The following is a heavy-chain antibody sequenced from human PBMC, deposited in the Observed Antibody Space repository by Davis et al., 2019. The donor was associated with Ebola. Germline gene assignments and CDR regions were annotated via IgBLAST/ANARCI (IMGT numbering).Heavy chain of an antibody. D-gene: IGHD5-24*01. V-gene: IGHV3-73*01. Sequence: GESLKISCAASGFTFSGSAMHWVRQASGKGLEWVGRIRSKANSYATAYAASVKGRFTISRDDSKNTAYLQMNSLKTEDTAVYYCTRRGDGYNYDYWGQGTLVTVSS. CDR3: TRRGDGYNYDY. CDR1: GFTFSGSA. J-gene: IGHJ4*02. CDR2: IRSKANSYAT.